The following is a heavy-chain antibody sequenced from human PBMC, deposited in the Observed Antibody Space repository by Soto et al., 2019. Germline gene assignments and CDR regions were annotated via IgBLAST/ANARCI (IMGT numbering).Heavy chain of an antibody. V-gene: IGHV5-51*01. CDR3: ARQRTGNYYDSSGYEYFQH. CDR1: GYSFTNYW. D-gene: IGHD3-22*01. CDR2: IYPTDSDT. Sequence: GESLKISCKGSGYSFTNYWIGWVRQMPGKGPEWMGIIYPTDSDTRYSPSFQGQVTISADKSISTAYLQWSSLKASDTAMYYCARQRTGNYYDSSGYEYFQHWGQGTLVTVSS. J-gene: IGHJ1*01.